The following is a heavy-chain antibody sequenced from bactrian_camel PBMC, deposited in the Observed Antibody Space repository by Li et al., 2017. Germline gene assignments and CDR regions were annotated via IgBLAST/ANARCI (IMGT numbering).Heavy chain of an antibody. D-gene: IGHD5*01. CDR1: GFTFDRFD. CDR2: IHMDGST. V-gene: IGHV3S10*01. Sequence: VQLVESGGGAVQAGVSLKLSCTVSGFTFDRFDMAWFRQAPGNECELLSIIHMDGSTWYAASVKGRFTISRDDANEKVYLQMNSLKPEDTAIYYCAAARTGRSLYRLQDKEYNYWGQGTQVTVS. J-gene: IGHJ4*01. CDR3: AAARTGRSLYRLQDKEYNY.